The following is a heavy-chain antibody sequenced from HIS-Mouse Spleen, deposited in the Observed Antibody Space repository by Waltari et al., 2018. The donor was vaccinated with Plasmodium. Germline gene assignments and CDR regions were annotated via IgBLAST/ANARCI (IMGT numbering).Heavy chain of an antibody. V-gene: IGHV1-2*02. CDR3: ASAIRYWLYFDY. Sequence: QVQLVQSGAEVKKPGASVKVSCKASGYTFTGYYMHWVRQAPGQGLEWMGWINPNSGGTNDAQKFQGRVTMTRDTSSSTAYMELSRLRSDDTAVYYCASAIRYWLYFDYWGQGTLVTVSS. CDR1: GYTFTGYY. J-gene: IGHJ4*02. CDR2: INPNSGGT. D-gene: IGHD2-8*02.